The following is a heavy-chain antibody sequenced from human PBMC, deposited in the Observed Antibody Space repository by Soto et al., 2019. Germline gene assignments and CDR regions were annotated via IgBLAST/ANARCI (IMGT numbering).Heavy chain of an antibody. CDR2: IYYSGST. Sequence: NPSETLSLTCTFSGGSIRSYYWSWIRQPPGKGLEWIGYIYYSGSTNYNPSLKSRVTISVDTSKNQFSLKLSSVTAADTAVYYCAREAYGSGSYRSAVGRTFDYWGQGTLVTVSS. J-gene: IGHJ4*02. CDR1: GGSIRSYY. V-gene: IGHV4-59*01. D-gene: IGHD3-10*01. CDR3: AREAYGSGSYRSAVGRTFDY.